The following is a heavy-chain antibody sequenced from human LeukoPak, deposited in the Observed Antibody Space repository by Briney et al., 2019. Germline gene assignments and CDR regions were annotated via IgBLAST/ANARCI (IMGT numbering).Heavy chain of an antibody. Sequence: SETLSLTCTVSGGSISSYYWSWIRQPPGQGLEWIGHIYYSGSTNYNPSLKSRVTISVDTSKNQFSLKLSSVTAADTAVYYCARTGVGYGDQPIDYWGQGTLVTVSS. CDR2: IYYSGST. CDR1: GGSISSYY. V-gene: IGHV4-59*08. J-gene: IGHJ4*02. D-gene: IGHD4-17*01. CDR3: ARTGVGYGDQPIDY.